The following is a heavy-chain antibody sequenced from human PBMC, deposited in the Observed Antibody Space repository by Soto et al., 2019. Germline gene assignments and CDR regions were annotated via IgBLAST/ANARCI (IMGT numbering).Heavy chain of an antibody. J-gene: IGHJ5*02. CDR2: ISYDGSNK. CDR3: AREESKLLSSWFDP. D-gene: IGHD2-2*01. Sequence: GALRLTGVVSGYTFNSYAMHWVHQAPGKGLEWVAVISYDGSNKYYADSVKGRFTISRDNSKNTLYLQMNSLRAEDTAVYYCAREESKLLSSWFDPWRQGTLVPVSS. V-gene: IGHV3-30-3*01. CDR1: GYTFNSYA.